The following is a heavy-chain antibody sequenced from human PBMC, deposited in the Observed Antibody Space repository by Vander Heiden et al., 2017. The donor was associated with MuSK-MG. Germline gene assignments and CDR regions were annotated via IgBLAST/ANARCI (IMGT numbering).Heavy chain of an antibody. Sequence: QVQLQESGPGLVKPSETLSLTCTVSGGSISSYYWSWIRQPPGKGLEWIGYIYYSGSTNYNPSLKSRVTISVDTSKNQFSLKLSSVTAADTAVYCCARRDSSLWYFDLWGRGTLVTVSS. J-gene: IGHJ2*01. D-gene: IGHD2-21*02. V-gene: IGHV4-59*01. CDR2: IYYSGST. CDR3: ARRDSSLWYFDL. CDR1: GGSISSYY.